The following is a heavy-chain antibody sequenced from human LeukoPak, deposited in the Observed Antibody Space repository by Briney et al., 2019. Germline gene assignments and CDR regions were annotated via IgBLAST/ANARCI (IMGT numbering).Heavy chain of an antibody. CDR1: GFSLSPYG. V-gene: IGHV3-23*01. Sequence: PGGSLRLSCAASGFSLSPYGMNWVRQAPGRGLEWVSGITGSSGTAYYAGSVKGRLTISRDDSKNTLYLQMSSLRVDDTAIYYCAKSGASPLYHMDVWGKGATVTVSS. CDR2: ITGSSGTA. D-gene: IGHD1-26*01. CDR3: AKSGASPLYHMDV. J-gene: IGHJ6*03.